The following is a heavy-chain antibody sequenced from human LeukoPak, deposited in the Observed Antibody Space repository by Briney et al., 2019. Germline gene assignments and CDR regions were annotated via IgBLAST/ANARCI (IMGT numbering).Heavy chain of an antibody. D-gene: IGHD1-7*01. CDR2: ISTAGSTI. J-gene: IGHJ4*02. CDR1: GFIFSRNS. V-gene: IGHV3-48*04. CDR3: ARGYNWNYPIDY. Sequence: PGGSLRLSCAASGFIFSRNSMNWVRQAPGKGLEWVSYISTAGSTIYYANSVKGRFTISRDNAKNSLYLQMNSLRAEDTAVYYCARGYNWNYPIDYWGQGTLVTVSS.